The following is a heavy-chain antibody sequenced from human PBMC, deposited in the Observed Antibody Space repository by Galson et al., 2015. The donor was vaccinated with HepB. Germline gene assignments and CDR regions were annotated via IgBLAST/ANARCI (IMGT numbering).Heavy chain of an antibody. Sequence: SLRLSCAASGFTFSGYNMNWVRQAPGKGLEWVSSISSTSSYIYYADSVKGRFTVSRDNAKNSLYLQMDSLRAEDTAECFCARDGSTIFGVITAWGQGTLVTVSP. J-gene: IGHJ5*02. CDR3: ARDGSTIFGVITA. CDR1: GFTFSGYN. V-gene: IGHV3-21*01. D-gene: IGHD3-3*01. CDR2: ISSTSSYI.